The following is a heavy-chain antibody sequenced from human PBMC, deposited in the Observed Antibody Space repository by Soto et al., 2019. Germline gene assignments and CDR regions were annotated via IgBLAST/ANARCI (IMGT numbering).Heavy chain of an antibody. V-gene: IGHV3-30*18. Sequence: QVQLVESGGGGVQPGGSLRLSCAASGFTFSNYAMHWVRQAPGKGLEWVAIISFDGSNRFYRDSVKGRFTISRDNSKNTLDLEMSSLRAEDTAIYFCAQDLSYCSGGSCYQHDGSDNWGQGTLVTVSS. J-gene: IGHJ4*02. D-gene: IGHD2-15*01. CDR1: GFTFSNYA. CDR3: AQDLSYCSGGSCYQHDGSDN. CDR2: ISFDGSNR.